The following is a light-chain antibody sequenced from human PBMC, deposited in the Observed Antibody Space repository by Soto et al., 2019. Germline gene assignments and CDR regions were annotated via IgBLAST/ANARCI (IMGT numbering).Light chain of an antibody. Sequence: AIPMTQSPSSLSASVGDRVTITCRASQGIRKDLGWYQQKPGKAPKLLIDGASSLQSGVPSRFSGSGSGTDFTLTISSQQPEDFATYYCLQDFSFPRTFGQGTKVEIK. CDR2: GAS. J-gene: IGKJ1*01. CDR3: LQDFSFPRT. V-gene: IGKV1-6*01. CDR1: QGIRKD.